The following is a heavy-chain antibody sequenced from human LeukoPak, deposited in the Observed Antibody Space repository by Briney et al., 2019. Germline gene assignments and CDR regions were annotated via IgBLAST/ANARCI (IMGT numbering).Heavy chain of an antibody. D-gene: IGHD3-22*01. CDR3: AKDPAWIVATWYGVREFDY. CDR1: GFTFSSYA. CDR2: ISGSGGST. V-gene: IGHV3-23*01. J-gene: IGHJ4*02. Sequence: GGSLRLSCAASGFTFSSYAMSWVRQAPGKGLEGVSAISGSGGSTYYADSVKGRFTISRDNSKNTLYLQMNSLRAEDTAVYYCAKDPAWIVATWYGVREFDYWGRGTLVTVSS.